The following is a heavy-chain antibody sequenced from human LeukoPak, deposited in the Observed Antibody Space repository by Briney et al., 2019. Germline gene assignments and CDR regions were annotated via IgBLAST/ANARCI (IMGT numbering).Heavy chain of an antibody. V-gene: IGHV3-23*01. CDR2: ISYSGGST. CDR3: AKGASSYWYFDL. CDR1: AFTFSNYA. J-gene: IGHJ2*01. Sequence: GGSLRLSCAASAFTFSNYAMSWVRQAPGKGLEWVSAISYSGGSTYCADSVKGRFTISRDNSKNTLYLQMNSLRVEDTAVYYCAKGASSYWYFDLWGRGTLVSVSS.